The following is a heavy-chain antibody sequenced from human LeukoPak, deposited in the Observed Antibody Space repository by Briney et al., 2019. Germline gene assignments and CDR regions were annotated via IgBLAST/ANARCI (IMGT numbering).Heavy chain of an antibody. CDR3: ATDISWFDP. V-gene: IGHV4-4*07. J-gene: IGHJ5*02. CDR2: ISASGST. CDR1: GGSISSYY. Sequence: PSETLSLTCTISGGSISSYYWSWIRQPAGKGLEWIGRISASGSTNYAPSLRSRVTMSVDTSTNQFSLKLSSVTAADTAVYYCATDISWFDPWGRGTLVTVSS.